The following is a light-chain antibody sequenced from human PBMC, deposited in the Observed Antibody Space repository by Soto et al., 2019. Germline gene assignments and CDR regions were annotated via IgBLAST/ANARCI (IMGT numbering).Light chain of an antibody. CDR1: QSLRSN. J-gene: IGKJ1*01. CDR3: QDYTNWPRT. Sequence: EIVMTQSPATLSVSPGERATLSCRASQSLRSNLAWYQQKPGQAPRLLIYGASTRATGIPDRFSGSGSGTGFTLTISSLQSEDLGVYYCQDYTNWPRTFGQGTKVDIK. V-gene: IGKV3-15*01. CDR2: GAS.